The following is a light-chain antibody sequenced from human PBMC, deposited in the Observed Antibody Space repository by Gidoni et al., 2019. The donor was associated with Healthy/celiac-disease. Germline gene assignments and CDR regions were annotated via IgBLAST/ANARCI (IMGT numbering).Light chain of an antibody. CDR1: SIDVGGYND. J-gene: IGLJ1*01. CDR3: SSYTSSSTLYV. Sequence: QSALTPPPSVSSSPGPSITISCTGTSIDVGGYNDVSWYQQHPGTAPKLMMYDVSNRPSGVSNRVSGAKSGNTASLTISGLQAEDEADYYCSSYTSSSTLYVFGTGTKVTVL. V-gene: IGLV2-14*01. CDR2: DVS.